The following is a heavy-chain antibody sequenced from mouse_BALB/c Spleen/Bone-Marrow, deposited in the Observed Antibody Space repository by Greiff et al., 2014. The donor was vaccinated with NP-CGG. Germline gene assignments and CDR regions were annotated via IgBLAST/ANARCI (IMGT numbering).Heavy chain of an antibody. Sequence: EVQLQQSGPELVKPGASMRISCKASGYSFIGYTMDWVKQSHGKNLEWIGLINPYNGDTHYNQKFKDKATLTVDKSSSTAYMELLSLTSEDAAVYYCTRRNYEDDCDYWGQGTTLTVSA. J-gene: IGHJ2*01. CDR2: INPYNGDT. CDR3: TRRNYEDDCDY. V-gene: IGHV1-18*01. CDR1: GYSFIGYT. D-gene: IGHD2-4*01.